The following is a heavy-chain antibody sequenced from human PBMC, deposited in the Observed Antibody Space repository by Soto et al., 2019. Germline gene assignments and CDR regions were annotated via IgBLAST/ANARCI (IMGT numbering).Heavy chain of an antibody. D-gene: IGHD3-16*01. J-gene: IGHJ5*02. CDR1: GGFLSESY. CDR2: INHVGGT. CDR3: VRIRYQLPSSVLWLDP. V-gene: IGHV4-34*01. Sequence: SETLSLTCAVYGGFLSESYWTWIRQPPGKGLERIGEINHVGGTNYNPSLKSRVTMSVDTSQNQFSLRLISVTAADTAMYFCVRIRYQLPSSVLWLDPWGQGTPVTVSS.